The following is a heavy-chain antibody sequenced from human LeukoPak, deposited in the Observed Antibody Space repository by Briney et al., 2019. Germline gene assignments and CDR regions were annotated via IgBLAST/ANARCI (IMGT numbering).Heavy chain of an antibody. CDR2: ISSSSSYI. V-gene: IGHV3-21*04. J-gene: IGHJ4*02. Sequence: GGSLRLSCAASGFTFSSYSMNWVRQAPGKGLEWVSSISSSSSYIYYADSVKGRFTISRDNSKNTLYLQMNSLRAEDTAVYYCARRPPVRDYYDSSGSHYFDYWGQGTLVTVSS. D-gene: IGHD3-22*01. CDR3: ARRPPVRDYYDSSGSHYFDY. CDR1: GFTFSSYS.